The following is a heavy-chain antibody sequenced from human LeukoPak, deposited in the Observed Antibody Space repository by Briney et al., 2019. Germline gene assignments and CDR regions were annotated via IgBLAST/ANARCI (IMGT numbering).Heavy chain of an antibody. CDR3: ARIFDSSGYPDDAFDI. CDR1: GFTFSSSA. D-gene: IGHD3-22*01. CDR2: ISGSGGST. V-gene: IGHV3-23*01. Sequence: GGSLRLSCAASGFTFSSSAMNWVRQAPGKGLEWVSAISGSGGSTYYADSVKGRFTISRDNAKNSLYLQMNSLRAEDTAVFYCARIFDSSGYPDDAFDIWGQGTMVTVSS. J-gene: IGHJ3*02.